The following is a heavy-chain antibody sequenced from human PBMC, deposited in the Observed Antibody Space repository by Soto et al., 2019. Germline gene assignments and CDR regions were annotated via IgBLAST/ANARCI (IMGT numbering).Heavy chain of an antibody. CDR3: AKDLVSCSGATCY. V-gene: IGHV3-30*18. Sequence: PGGSLRLSCATSGFTLRNYDMHWVRQAPGKGLEWVAVVSFDGNNTDYTDSVKGRFTISRDNSESTLSLQMNSLTAEDTAVYYCAKDLVSCSGATCYWGQGTLVTVSS. CDR1: GFTLRNYD. J-gene: IGHJ4*02. D-gene: IGHD2-15*01. CDR2: VSFDGNNT.